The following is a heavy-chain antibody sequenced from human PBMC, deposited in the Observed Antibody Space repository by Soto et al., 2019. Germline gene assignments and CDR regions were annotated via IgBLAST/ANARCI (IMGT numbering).Heavy chain of an antibody. CDR2: IYWDDDK. D-gene: IGHD6-13*01. J-gene: IGHJ5*02. V-gene: IGHV2-5*02. Sequence: SGPTLVNPTQTLTLTFTFSGFSRITILVCGGWIRHPPGKALEWLALIYWDDDKRYSPSLKSRLTITKDTSKNQVVLTMTNMDPVDTATYYCAHRVIAAAGDWFDPWGQGTLVTVSS. CDR3: AHRVIAAAGDWFDP. CDR1: GFSRITILVC.